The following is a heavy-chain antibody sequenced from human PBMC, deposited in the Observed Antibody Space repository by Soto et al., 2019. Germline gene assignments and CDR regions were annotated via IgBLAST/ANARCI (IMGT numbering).Heavy chain of an antibody. V-gene: IGHV1-18*01. D-gene: IGHD3-9*01. CDR3: ARDKKYYDILTGYYRDSFDI. CDR2: ISAYNGNT. J-gene: IGHJ3*02. Sequence: QVQLVQSGAEVKKPGASVKVSCKASGYTFTSYGISWVRQAPGQGLEWMGWISAYNGNTNYAQKLQGRVTMTTDTSTRTDYMELRSLRSDDTAVYYCARDKKYYDILTGYYRDSFDIWGQGTMVTASS. CDR1: GYTFTSYG.